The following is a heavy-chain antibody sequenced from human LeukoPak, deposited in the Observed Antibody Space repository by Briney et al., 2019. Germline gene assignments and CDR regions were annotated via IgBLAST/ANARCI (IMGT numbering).Heavy chain of an antibody. V-gene: IGHV3-23*01. CDR2: IGGGGGSP. CDR3: GKGTDRTSGGYF. Sequence: GGSLRLSCAASGFTFSSYAMNWVRQAPGKGLEWVSAIGGGGGSPYYADSVKGRFTISRDNSKNTLYLQMNSLRAEDTAVYYCGKGTDRTSGGYFWGQGTLVTVSS. D-gene: IGHD1-26*01. J-gene: IGHJ4*02. CDR1: GFTFSSYA.